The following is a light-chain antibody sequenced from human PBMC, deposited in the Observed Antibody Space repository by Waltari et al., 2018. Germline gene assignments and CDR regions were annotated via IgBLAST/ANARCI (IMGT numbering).Light chain of an antibody. Sequence: QSALTQPASVSGSPGQSITISCTGTSSDVGGYNYVSWYQQHPGKAPKLMIYDVNNRPSWVSTRFSGSKAGNTASLTISGLQAEDEADYYCSSYTSSSTRVVFGGGTKLTVL. CDR1: SSDVGGYNY. CDR3: SSYTSSSTRVV. V-gene: IGLV2-14*03. CDR2: DVN. J-gene: IGLJ2*01.